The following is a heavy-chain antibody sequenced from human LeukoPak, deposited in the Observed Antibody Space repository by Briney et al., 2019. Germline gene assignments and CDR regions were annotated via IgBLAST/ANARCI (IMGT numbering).Heavy chain of an antibody. J-gene: IGHJ4*02. V-gene: IGHV1-2*02. CDR2: INPSSGGT. CDR3: ARGYGGYVGKDQYYFDY. D-gene: IGHD5-12*01. Sequence: GSVKVSCKASGYTFTGYYMHWVRQAPGQGLEWMGWINPSSGGTKYAQKFQGRVTMTRDTSISTAYMEVSRLRSDDTAVYYCARGYGGYVGKDQYYFDYWGQGTLVTVSS. CDR1: GYTFTGYY.